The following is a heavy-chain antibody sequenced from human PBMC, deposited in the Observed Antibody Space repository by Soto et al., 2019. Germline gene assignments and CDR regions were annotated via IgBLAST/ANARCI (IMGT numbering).Heavy chain of an antibody. CDR2: ISWNSGSI. V-gene: IGHV3-9*01. Sequence: LRLSCAASGFTFDDYAMHWVRQAPGKGLEWVSGISWNSGSIGYADSVKGRFTISRDNAKNSLYLQMNSLRAEDTALYYCAKDMLTAAGNYYYYYGMDVWGQGTTVTVSS. CDR1: GFTFDDYA. J-gene: IGHJ6*02. D-gene: IGHD6-13*01. CDR3: AKDMLTAAGNYYYYYGMDV.